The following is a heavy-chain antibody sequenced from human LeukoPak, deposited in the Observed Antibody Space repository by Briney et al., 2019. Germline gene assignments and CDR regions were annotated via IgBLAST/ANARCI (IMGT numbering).Heavy chain of an antibody. CDR1: GGSISSGDYY. CDR2: IYYSGST. J-gene: IGHJ5*02. CDR3: ARGRTTVTTNWFDP. V-gene: IGHV4-30-4*08. Sequence: SQTLSLTCTVSGGSISSGDYYWSWIRQPPGKGLEWIGYIYYSGSTYYNPSPKSRVTISVDTSKNQFSLKLSSVTAADTAVYYCARGRTTVTTNWFDPWGQGTLVTVSS. D-gene: IGHD4-17*01.